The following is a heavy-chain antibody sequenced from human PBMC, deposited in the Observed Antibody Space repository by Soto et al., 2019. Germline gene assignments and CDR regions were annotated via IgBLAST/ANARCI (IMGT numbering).Heavy chain of an antibody. D-gene: IGHD3-9*01. CDR1: GFSLRTSGVG. Sequence: QITLKESGPTLVKPTQTLTLTCTFSGFSLRTSGVGVGWIRQPPGKALEWLALIYWHDDKRYSPSLSNRLTTTDDNSKNQVVHTNTTMDPVDTATYYCAHSARYYDLLTRQYFPLNFDFWGRGTLVTVSS. V-gene: IGHV2-5*01. CDR3: AHSARYYDLLTRQYFPLNFDF. J-gene: IGHJ4*02. CDR2: IYWHDDK.